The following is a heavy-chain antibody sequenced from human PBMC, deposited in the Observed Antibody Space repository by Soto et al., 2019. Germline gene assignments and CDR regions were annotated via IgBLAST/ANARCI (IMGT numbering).Heavy chain of an antibody. J-gene: IGHJ6*02. CDR1: GFTFRSYS. V-gene: IGHV3-21*01. CDR3: ARENNPGPAAVTGETSRGFHGMDV. CDR2: ISTSSSFI. D-gene: IGHD6-13*01. Sequence: GSLRLSCAGSGFTFRSYSMTWVRQAPGKGLEWVASISTSSSFIYYGDAVKGRFTISRDNDKNSVVLQMKSLRAEDTAVYYCARENNPGPAAVTGETSRGFHGMDVWGQGITVTVSS.